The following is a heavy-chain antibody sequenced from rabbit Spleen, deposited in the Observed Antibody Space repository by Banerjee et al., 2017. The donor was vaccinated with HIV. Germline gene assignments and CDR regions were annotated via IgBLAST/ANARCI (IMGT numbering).Heavy chain of an antibody. CDR2: IDTGSSGFT. CDR3: ARDFSSSFSSYGMDL. V-gene: IGHV1S40*01. CDR1: GVSFSSSSY. J-gene: IGHJ6*01. Sequence: QQLVESGGGLVQPGASLTLTCTASGVSFSSSSYMCWVRPAPGKGLEWIACIDTGSSGFTYFATWAKGRFTCSKSSATTVTLQMTRLTAADTATYFCARDFSSSFSSYGMDLWGPGTLVTVS. D-gene: IGHD1-1*01.